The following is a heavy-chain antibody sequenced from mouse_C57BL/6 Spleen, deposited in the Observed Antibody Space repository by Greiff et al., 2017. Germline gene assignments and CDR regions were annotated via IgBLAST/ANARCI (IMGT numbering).Heavy chain of an antibody. Sequence: QVQLQQPGAELVMPGASVKLSCKASGYTFTSYWMHWVKQRPGQGLEWIGEIDPSDSYTNYNQKFKGKSTLTVDKSSSTSYMQLSSLTSEDSAVYYCARGYAGSSYVYYYSMDYWGQGTSVTVSS. CDR1: GYTFTSYW. CDR3: ARGYAGSSYVYYYSMDY. V-gene: IGHV1-69*01. J-gene: IGHJ4*01. D-gene: IGHD1-1*01. CDR2: IDPSDSYT.